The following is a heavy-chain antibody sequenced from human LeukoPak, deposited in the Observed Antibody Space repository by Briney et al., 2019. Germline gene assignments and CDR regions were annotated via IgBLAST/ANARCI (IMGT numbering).Heavy chain of an antibody. D-gene: IGHD3-22*01. CDR1: GFTFSSYA. J-gene: IGHJ4*02. CDR2: ISGSGGST. Sequence: GGSLRLSCAASGFTFSSYAMSWVRQAPGKGLEWVSAISGSGGSTYYADSVKGRFTISRDDSKNTLYLQMNSLRAEDTAVYYCAKVEGAVYYYDSSGYYDYWGQGTLVTVSS. CDR3: AKVEGAVYYYDSSGYYDY. V-gene: IGHV3-23*01.